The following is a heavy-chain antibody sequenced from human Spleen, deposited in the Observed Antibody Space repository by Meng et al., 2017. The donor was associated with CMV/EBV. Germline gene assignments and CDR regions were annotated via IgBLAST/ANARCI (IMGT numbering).Heavy chain of an antibody. J-gene: IGHJ4*02. CDR1: GGSISPYY. Sequence: SETLSLTCTVSGGSISPYYWSWIRRPPGKGLEWIGYIYYSGSTNYNPSLKSRVTISADTSKNRFSLKLTSVTAADTAVYYCARGSSWYFYWGQGTLVTVSS. D-gene: IGHD6-13*01. CDR2: IYYSGST. CDR3: ARGSSWYFY. V-gene: IGHV4-59*01.